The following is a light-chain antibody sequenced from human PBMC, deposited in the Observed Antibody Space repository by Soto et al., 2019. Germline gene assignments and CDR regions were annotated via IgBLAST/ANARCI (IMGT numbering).Light chain of an antibody. V-gene: IGKV3-20*01. CDR1: EFLSSSY. CDR2: AAS. Sequence: EIVLTQSPGTLSLSPGERATLSCRASEFLSSSYLVWYQQKPGQAPRLLIYAASRRATGIPDRFSGSGSATEYTLTINTVEPEDCAVDYCQQQGTLGQGTKLEIK. J-gene: IGKJ2*01. CDR3: QQQGT.